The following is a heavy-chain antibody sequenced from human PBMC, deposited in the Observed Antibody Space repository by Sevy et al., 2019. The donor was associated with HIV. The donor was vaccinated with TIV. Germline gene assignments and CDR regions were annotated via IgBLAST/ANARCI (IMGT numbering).Heavy chain of an antibody. CDR2: IVVGSGNI. V-gene: IGHV1-58*01. CDR1: GFTFTSSA. D-gene: IGHD6-19*01. CDR3: AADDIAVTGTGADYYGMDI. Sequence: ASVKVSCKASGFTFTSSAVQWVRQARGQRLEWIGWIVVGSGNINYPQKFQERVTITRDMSTSTAYMELSSLRSEDTAVYYCAADDIAVTGTGADYYGMDIWRQGTTVTVSS. J-gene: IGHJ6*02.